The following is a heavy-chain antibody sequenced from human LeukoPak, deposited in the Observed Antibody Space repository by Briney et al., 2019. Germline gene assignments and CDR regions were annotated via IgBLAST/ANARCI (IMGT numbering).Heavy chain of an antibody. D-gene: IGHD3-3*01. J-gene: IGHJ6*03. CDR2: MNPNSGNT. CDR1: GYTFTSYD. CDR3: AREGSYYDFWSGYPLTYYYYYMDV. Sequence: ASVKVSCKASGYTFTSYDINWVRQATGQGLEWMGWMNPNSGNTGYAQKFQGRVTITRNTSISTAYMELSSLRSEDTAVYYCAREGSYYDFWSGYPLTYYYYYMDVWGKGTTVTVPS. V-gene: IGHV1-8*03.